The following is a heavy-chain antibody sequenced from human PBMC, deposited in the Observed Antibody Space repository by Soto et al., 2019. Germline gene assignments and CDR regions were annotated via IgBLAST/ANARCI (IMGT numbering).Heavy chain of an antibody. V-gene: IGHV4-31*03. D-gene: IGHD2-15*01. Sequence: SETLSLTCTVSGGSISSGGYYWSWIRQHPGRGLEWIGYIYYNGNTYYNPSLKSRVTVAVDTSKNQFSLNVRSVTDADTAVYYCARCSLVVIPVPGFDPWGRGTLVTASS. CDR1: GGSISSGGYY. CDR2: IYYNGNT. J-gene: IGHJ5*02. CDR3: ARCSLVVIPVPGFDP.